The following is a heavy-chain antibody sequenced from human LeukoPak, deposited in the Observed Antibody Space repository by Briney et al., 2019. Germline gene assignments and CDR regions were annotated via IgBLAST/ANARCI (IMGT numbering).Heavy chain of an antibody. CDR2: IYSGGGT. CDR1: GFTVSSNY. CDR3: ASRSGWYFQCYFDY. V-gene: IGHV3-66*01. Sequence: HSGGSLRLSCAASGFTVSSNYMSWVRQAPWKGLEWVSVIYSGGGTYYADSVKGRFTISRDNSKNTLYLQMNSLRAEDTAVYYCASRSGWYFQCYFDYWGQGTLVTVSS. J-gene: IGHJ4*02. D-gene: IGHD6-19*01.